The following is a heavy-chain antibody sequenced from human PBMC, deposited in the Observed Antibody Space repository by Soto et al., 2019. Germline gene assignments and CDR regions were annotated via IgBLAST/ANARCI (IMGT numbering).Heavy chain of an antibody. D-gene: IGHD3-10*01. CDR3: ARVGSGSPKAWFDP. V-gene: IGHV4-34*01. J-gene: IGHJ5*02. CDR1: GGSFSGYY. CDR2: INHSGST. Sequence: QVQLQQWGAGLLKPSETLSLTCAVYGGSFSGYYWSWIRQPPGKGLEWIGEINHSGSTNYNPSLKSRVTISVDTSKNQFSLKLSSVPAADTAVYYCARVGSGSPKAWFDPWGQGTLVTVSS.